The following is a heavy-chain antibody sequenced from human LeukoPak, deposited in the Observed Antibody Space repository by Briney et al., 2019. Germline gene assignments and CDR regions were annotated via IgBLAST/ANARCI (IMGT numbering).Heavy chain of an antibody. V-gene: IGHV1-46*01. CDR2: INPSGGST. J-gene: IGHJ4*02. CDR3: ARLIAAAGTDIDY. D-gene: IGHD6-13*01. CDR1: GYTFTSYY. Sequence: ASVKVSCKASGYTFTSYYMHWVRQAPGQGLEWMGIINPSGGSTSYAQKFQGRVTTTRDTSTSTVHMELSSLRSEDTAVYYCARLIAAAGTDIDYWGQGTLVTVSS.